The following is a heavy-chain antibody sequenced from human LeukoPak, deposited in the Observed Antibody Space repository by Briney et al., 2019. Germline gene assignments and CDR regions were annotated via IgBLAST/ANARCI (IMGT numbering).Heavy chain of an antibody. V-gene: IGHV3-23*01. D-gene: IGHD3-10*01. CDR1: GFTFSNYA. J-gene: IGHJ5*02. CDR2: ISGSGSGT. CDR3: AKAGSGSYPNWFDP. Sequence: GGSLRLSCAASGFTFSNYAMSWVRQAPGKGLEWVSAISGSGSGTYYADSVKGRFTISRDNSKNTLYLQMNSLRAADTAVYFCAKAGSGSYPNWFDPWGQGTLVTVSS.